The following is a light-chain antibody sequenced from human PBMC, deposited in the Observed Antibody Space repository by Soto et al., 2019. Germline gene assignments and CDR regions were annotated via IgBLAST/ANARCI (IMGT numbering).Light chain of an antibody. CDR1: QGIRDY. Sequence: IPLTQSPSSLSASVGDRVTITCRASQGIRDYLAWYQQKPGKAPKLLIYAASILEIGVPSRFSGSGSGTEFPLHLRNPQPEDFANYYCQQLNSYPFTFGPGAKVDIK. V-gene: IGKV1-9*01. J-gene: IGKJ3*01. CDR2: AAS. CDR3: QQLNSYPFT.